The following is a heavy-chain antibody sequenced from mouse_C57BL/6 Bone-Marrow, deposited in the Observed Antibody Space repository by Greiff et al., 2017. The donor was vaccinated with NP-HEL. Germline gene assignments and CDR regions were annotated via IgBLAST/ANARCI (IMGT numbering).Heavy chain of an antibody. CDR1: GFTFSSYA. D-gene: IGHD2-3*01. V-gene: IGHV5-4*01. J-gene: IGHJ2*01. CDR3: ARDRDDGYYFDY. Sequence: DVQLVESGGGLVKPGGSLKLSCAASGFTFSSYAMSWVRQTPEKRLEWVATISDGGSYTYYPDTVKGRFTISRDNAKNNLYLQMSHLKSEDTAMYYCARDRDDGYYFDYWGKGTTLTVSS. CDR2: ISDGGSYT.